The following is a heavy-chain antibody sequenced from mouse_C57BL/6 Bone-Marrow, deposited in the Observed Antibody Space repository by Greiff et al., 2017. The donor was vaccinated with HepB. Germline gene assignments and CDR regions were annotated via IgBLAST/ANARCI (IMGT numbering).Heavy chain of an antibody. CDR3: ARDPVLLRYHNWYFDV. CDR2: INYDGSST. V-gene: IGHV5-16*01. CDR1: GFTFSDYY. D-gene: IGHD1-1*01. J-gene: IGHJ1*03. Sequence: EVQLVESEGGLVQPGSSMKLSCTASGFTFSDYYMAWVRQVPEKGLEWVANINYDGSSTYYLDSLKSRFIISRDNAKNILYLQMSSLKSEDTATYYCARDPVLLRYHNWYFDVWGTGTTVTVSS.